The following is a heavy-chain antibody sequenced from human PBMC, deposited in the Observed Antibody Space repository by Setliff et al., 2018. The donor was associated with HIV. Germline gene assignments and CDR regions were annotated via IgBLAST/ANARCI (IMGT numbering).Heavy chain of an antibody. V-gene: IGHV5-51*01. CDR1: GYRFTNYW. Sequence: PGESLKISCKGSGYRFTNYWIAWLRQMPGKGLECMGIIYPGDSDTRYSPSFEGQVTISADKSISTAYLQWSSLKASDTAMYYCARPSGRGGSSSLGRGYWYFDLWGRGTLVTVSS. CDR3: ARPSGRGGSSSLGRGYWYFDL. D-gene: IGHD6-6*01. CDR2: IYPGDSDT. J-gene: IGHJ2*01.